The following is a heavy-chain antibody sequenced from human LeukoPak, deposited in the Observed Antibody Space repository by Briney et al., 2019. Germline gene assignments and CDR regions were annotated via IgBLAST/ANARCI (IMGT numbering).Heavy chain of an antibody. CDR3: ASWYYDFWSGYHRLHAFDI. CDR1: GYTFTDYY. CDR2: INPNSGGT. V-gene: IGHV1-2*06. J-gene: IGHJ3*02. Sequence: APVKVSCKASGYTFTDYYMHWVRQAPGQGLEWMGRINPNSGGTNYAQKFQGRVTMTRDTSISTAYMELSRLRSEDTAVYYCASWYYDFWSGYHRLHAFDIWGQGTMVTVSS. D-gene: IGHD3-3*01.